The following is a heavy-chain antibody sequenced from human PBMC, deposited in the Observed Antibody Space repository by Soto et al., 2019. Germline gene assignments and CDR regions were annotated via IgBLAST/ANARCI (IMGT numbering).Heavy chain of an antibody. J-gene: IGHJ5*02. Sequence: QLQLQESGPGLVKPSETLSLTCTVSGGSISSRGYYWGWIRQPPGKGLEWIGTISYSGSTYYNPSLNSRVPISVDTSQNQFSLQLSSVTAADTAVYYCATSNWFDPWGQGTLVTVSS. CDR2: ISYSGST. V-gene: IGHV4-39*01. CDR3: ATSNWFDP. CDR1: GGSISSRGYY.